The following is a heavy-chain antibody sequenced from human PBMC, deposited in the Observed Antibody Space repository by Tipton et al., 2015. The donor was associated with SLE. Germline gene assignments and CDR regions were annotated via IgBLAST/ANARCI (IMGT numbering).Heavy chain of an antibody. Sequence: SLRLSCAASGFSFNLYGMHWVRQAPGKGLEWVAGIWFDGSNEYYADSVKGRFTISRDNSKNTPYLQMNNLRVEDTAVYSCAREPTSVIKYPHYLNHCCQVSVVSVSS. CDR3: AREPTSVIKYPHYLNH. J-gene: IGHJ1*01. D-gene: IGHD4-17*01. V-gene: IGHV3-33*01. CDR2: IWFDGSNE. CDR1: GFSFNLYG.